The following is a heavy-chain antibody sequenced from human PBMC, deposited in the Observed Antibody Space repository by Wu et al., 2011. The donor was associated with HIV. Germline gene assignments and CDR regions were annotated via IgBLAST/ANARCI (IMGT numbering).Heavy chain of an antibody. V-gene: IGHV1-2*02. Sequence: QVQLVQSGAEVKKPGASVRVSCKASGYTFSDDYYIHWVRQAPGQGLEWMGWINPNSGGTNYAQKFQGRVTMTRDTSISTAYMELSRLRSDDTAVYYCARDRLVLLWFGXIYCWRMDVVGQGTTVTVS. J-gene: IGHJ6*02. CDR1: GYTFSDDYY. D-gene: IGHD3-10*01. CDR3: ARDRLVLLWFGXIYCWRMDV. CDR2: INPNSGGT.